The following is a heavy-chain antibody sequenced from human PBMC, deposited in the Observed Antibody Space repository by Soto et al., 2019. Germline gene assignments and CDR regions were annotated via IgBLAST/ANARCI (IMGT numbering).Heavy chain of an antibody. CDR3: AGHCSSSICPEDHYFGLEV. J-gene: IGHJ6*02. CDR1: GGSFSGYY. CDR2: ISDGGIT. Sequence: SETLSLTXAVYGGSFSGYYWNWIRQSPGKGLEWIGYISDGGITNYNPSLKSRISISIDTSRKQVSLKLSSVSAADTAMYFCAGHCSSSICPEDHYFGLEVWGQGTTVTVSS. D-gene: IGHD2-2*01. V-gene: IGHV4-59*01.